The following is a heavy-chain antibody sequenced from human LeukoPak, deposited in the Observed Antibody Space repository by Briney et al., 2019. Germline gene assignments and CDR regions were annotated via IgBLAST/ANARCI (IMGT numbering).Heavy chain of an antibody. CDR3: AKDGERGFYVSNSLQS. J-gene: IGHJ4*02. CDR1: GFTFSNYA. D-gene: IGHD4-11*01. CDR2: IWNDGSDK. Sequence: GGSLRLSCTTSGFTFSNYAMHWVRQAPGKGLEWVAVIWNDGSDKYYGDSVKGRFTISRDNSKKSLYLQLSSLRVEDTAVYYCAKDGERGFYVSNSLQSWRQGTLLTVSS. V-gene: IGHV3-33*06.